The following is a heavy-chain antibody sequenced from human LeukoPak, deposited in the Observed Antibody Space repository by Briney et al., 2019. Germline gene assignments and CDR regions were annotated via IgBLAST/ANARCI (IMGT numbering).Heavy chain of an antibody. CDR1: GFTFSSYS. CDR3: ARDTHYYGSGTPGYFDY. D-gene: IGHD3-10*01. CDR2: ISSTSSYI. J-gene: IGHJ4*02. Sequence: GGSLRLSCAASGFTFSSYSMNWVRQAPGKGLEWVSSISSTSSYIYYADSVKGRFTISRDNAKNSLYLQMNSLRAEDTAVYYCARDTHYYGSGTPGYFDYWGQGTLVTVSS. V-gene: IGHV3-21*06.